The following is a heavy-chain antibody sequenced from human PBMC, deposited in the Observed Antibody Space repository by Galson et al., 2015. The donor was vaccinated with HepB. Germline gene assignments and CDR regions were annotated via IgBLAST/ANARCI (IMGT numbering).Heavy chain of an antibody. Sequence: TLSLTCAVYGGSFSGYYWSWIRQPPGKGLEWIGEINHSGSTNYNPSLKSRVTISVDTSKNQFSLKLSSVTAADTAVYYCARGHWIRTHTVTGWTPRVPHFDYWGQGTLVTVSS. CDR3: ARGHWIRTHTVTGWTPRVPHFDY. CDR1: GGSFSGYY. D-gene: IGHD4-17*01. CDR2: INHSGST. J-gene: IGHJ4*02. V-gene: IGHV4-34*01.